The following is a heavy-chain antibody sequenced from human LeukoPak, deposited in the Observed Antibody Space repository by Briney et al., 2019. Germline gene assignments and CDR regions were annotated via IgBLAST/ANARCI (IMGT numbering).Heavy chain of an antibody. J-gene: IGHJ3*02. V-gene: IGHV3-23*01. CDR2: ISGSGGST. Sequence: GGSLRLSCAASGFTSSNYAMSWVRQAPGKGLEWVSGISGSGGSTYYADSVKGRFTISRDNSKNTVYLQMNSLRAEDTAVYYCAKSDNSDYYLGGAFDIWGHGTMVTVSS. D-gene: IGHD3-22*01. CDR1: GFTSSNYA. CDR3: AKSDNSDYYLGGAFDI.